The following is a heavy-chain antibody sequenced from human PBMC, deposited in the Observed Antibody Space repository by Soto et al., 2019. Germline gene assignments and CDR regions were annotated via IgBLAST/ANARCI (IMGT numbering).Heavy chain of an antibody. Sequence: PVGSLRLSCAASGFTLSSYWMHWVRQAPGKGLVWVSRINSDGSSTSYADSVKGRFTISRDNAKNTLYLQMNSLRAEDTAVYYCARDLLRYFDWPMNIYYYGMDVCGQRTTVTVFS. J-gene: IGHJ6*02. CDR3: ARDLLRYFDWPMNIYYYGMDV. V-gene: IGHV3-74*01. D-gene: IGHD3-9*01. CDR2: INSDGSST. CDR1: GFTLSSYW.